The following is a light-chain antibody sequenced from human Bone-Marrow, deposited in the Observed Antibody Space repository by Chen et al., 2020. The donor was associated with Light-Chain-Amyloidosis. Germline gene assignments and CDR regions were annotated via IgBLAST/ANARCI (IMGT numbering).Light chain of an antibody. CDR3: QQYGSSPLT. CDR1: QSISSTT. J-gene: IGKJ4*01. CDR2: GAS. V-gene: IGKV3-20*01. Sequence: ELVLTQSPGTLSSSPGDSATLSCRASQSISSTTLAWFQQKPGQAPRLLIYGASSRATGIPDRFSGSGSGTDFTVTISRLEPEEFAVYFCQQYGSSPLTLGGGTKVDI.